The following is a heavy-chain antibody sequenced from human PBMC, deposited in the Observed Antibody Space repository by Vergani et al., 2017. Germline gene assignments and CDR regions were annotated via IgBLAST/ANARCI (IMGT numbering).Heavy chain of an antibody. Sequence: QVQLVQSGAEVKKPGASVKVSCKASGYTFTSYDISWVRQAPGQGLEWMGRIIPILGIANYAQKFQGRVTITADKSTSTAYMELSSLRSEDTAVYYCTRAGSRSGYYLLDYWGQGTLVTVSS. V-gene: IGHV1-69*09. J-gene: IGHJ4*02. CDR2: IIPILGIA. CDR1: GYTFTSYD. D-gene: IGHD3-22*01. CDR3: TRAGSRSGYYLLDY.